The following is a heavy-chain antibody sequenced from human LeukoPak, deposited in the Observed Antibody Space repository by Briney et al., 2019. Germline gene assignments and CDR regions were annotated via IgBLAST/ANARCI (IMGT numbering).Heavy chain of an antibody. CDR2: IYYSGST. CDR1: GGSISSSSYY. V-gene: IGHV4-39*02. J-gene: IGHJ5*02. CDR3: ARDLFIPGSSLLNWFDP. Sequence: PSETLSLTCTVSGGSISSSSYYWGWIRQPPGKGLEWIGSIYYSGSTYYNPSLKSRVTISVDTSKNQFSLKLSSVTAADTAVYYCARDLFIPGSSLLNWFDPWAREPWSPSPQ. D-gene: IGHD3-16*01.